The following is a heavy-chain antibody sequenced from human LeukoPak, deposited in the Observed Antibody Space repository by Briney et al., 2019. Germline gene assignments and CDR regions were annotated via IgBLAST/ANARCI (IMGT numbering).Heavy chain of an antibody. D-gene: IGHD4-11*01. CDR3: ASGMTTVTLLHFDY. CDR1: GGTFNSYA. Sequence: GASVKVSCKASGGTFNSYAISWVRQAPGQGLEWMGGIIPIFGTANYAQKFQGRVTITTDESTSTAYMELSSLRSEDTAVYYCASGMTTVTLLHFDYWGQGTLVTVSS. CDR2: IIPIFGTA. J-gene: IGHJ4*02. V-gene: IGHV1-69*05.